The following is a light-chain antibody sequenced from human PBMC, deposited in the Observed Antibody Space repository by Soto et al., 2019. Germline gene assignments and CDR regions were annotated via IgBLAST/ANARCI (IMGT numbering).Light chain of an antibody. CDR3: QQYNSYSWT. J-gene: IGKJ1*01. V-gene: IGKV1-5*01. Sequence: DIHMTQSPSTLSASVLDRVTITFRASQSISSWLAWYQQKPGKAPKLLIYDASSLESGVPSRFSGSGSGTEFTLTISSLQPDDFATYYYQQYNSYSWTFGQGTKVDIK. CDR1: QSISSW. CDR2: DAS.